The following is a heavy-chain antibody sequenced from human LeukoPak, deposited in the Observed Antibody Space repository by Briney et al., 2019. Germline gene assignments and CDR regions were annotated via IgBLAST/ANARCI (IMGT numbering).Heavy chain of an antibody. Sequence: GASVKVSCKASGYTFTSYYMDWVRQAPGQGLEWMGIINPSGGSTSYAQKFQGRVTMTRDTSTSTVYMELSSLRSEDTAVYYCARDNTRSHSFYDFWSGPEAYYYGMDVWGQGTTVTVSS. D-gene: IGHD3-3*01. CDR1: GYTFTSYY. CDR2: INPSGGST. J-gene: IGHJ6*02. V-gene: IGHV1-46*01. CDR3: ARDNTRSHSFYDFWSGPEAYYYGMDV.